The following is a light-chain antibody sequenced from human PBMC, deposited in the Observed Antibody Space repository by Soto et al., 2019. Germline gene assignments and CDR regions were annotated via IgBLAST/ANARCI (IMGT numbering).Light chain of an antibody. V-gene: IGKV3-15*01. CDR3: QQYNVWPLT. Sequence: EIVMTQSPVTLSVSPGDRATLSCRASHSVSSNLAWYQQKPGQTPKLLIYVASTRATGIPARFSGSGSGTEFTLTISSLQSEDFAVYYCQQYNVWPLTFGGGTKVEFK. CDR2: VAS. J-gene: IGKJ4*01. CDR1: HSVSSN.